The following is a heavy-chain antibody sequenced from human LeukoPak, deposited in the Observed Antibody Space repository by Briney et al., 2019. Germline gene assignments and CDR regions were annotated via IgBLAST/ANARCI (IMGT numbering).Heavy chain of an antibody. V-gene: IGHV4-4*07. CDR3: ARDHIGLIPDY. Sequence: SETLSLTCAVYGGSFSGYYWSWIRQPAGKGLEWIGRIYTSGSTNYNPSLKSRVTMSVDTSKNQFSLKLSSVTAADTAVYYCARDHIGLIPDYRGQGILVSVSS. CDR1: GGSFSGYY. CDR2: IYTSGST. J-gene: IGHJ4*02. D-gene: IGHD3-10*01.